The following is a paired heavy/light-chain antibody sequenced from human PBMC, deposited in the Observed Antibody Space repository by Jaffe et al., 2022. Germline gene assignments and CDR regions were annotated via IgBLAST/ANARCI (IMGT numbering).Heavy chain of an antibody. CDR2: IYIGGIT. V-gene: IGHV4-61*02. CDR3: ARQGEYSTGYYYPLWY. CDR1: GGSISSGSYY. J-gene: IGHJ4*02. D-gene: IGHD3-22*01. Sequence: QVQLQESGPGLVKPSQTLSLTCSVSGGSISSGSYYWSWVRQPAGKGLEWIGRIYIGGITIYNPSLKSRVTISVDTSKNQFSLSLSSVTAADTAVYYCARQGEYSTGYYYPLWYWGQGILVTVSS.
Light chain of an antibody. V-gene: IGLV1-40*01. CDR1: SANIGAGYD. Sequence: QSVLTQPPSVSGAPGQRVTISCTGSSANIGAGYDVDWYQQLPGTPPKVLIYGNSNRPSGVPDRFSGSKSGTSASLAITGLQAEDEADYYCQSYDSSLSAVVFGGGTKLTVL. CDR2: GNS. CDR3: QSYDSSLSAVV. J-gene: IGLJ2*01.